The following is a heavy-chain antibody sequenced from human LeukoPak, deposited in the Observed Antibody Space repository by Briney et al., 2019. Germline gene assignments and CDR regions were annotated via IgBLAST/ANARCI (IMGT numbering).Heavy chain of an antibody. CDR3: ARALAIIAAAGKVHFDY. J-gene: IGHJ4*02. V-gene: IGHV3-21*01. CDR1: GFTFSSYS. D-gene: IGHD6-13*01. Sequence: GGSLRLSCAASGFTFSSYSMNWVRQAPGKGLEWVSSISSSSSYIYYADSVKGRFTISRDNAKNSLYLQMNSLRAEDTAVYYCARALAIIAAAGKVHFDYWGQGTLVTVSS. CDR2: ISSSSSYI.